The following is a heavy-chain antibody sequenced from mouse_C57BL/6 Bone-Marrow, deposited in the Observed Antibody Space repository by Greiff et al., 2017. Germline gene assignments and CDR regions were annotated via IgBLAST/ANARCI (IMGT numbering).Heavy chain of an antibody. CDR3: ARPIYYGSSPPWFAY. V-gene: IGHV5-6*01. CDR1: GFTFSSYG. CDR2: ISSGGSYT. J-gene: IGHJ3*01. D-gene: IGHD1-1*01. Sequence: EVKLMESGGDLVKPGGSLKLSCAASGFTFSSYGMSWVRQTPDKRLEWVATISSGGSYTYYPDSVKGRFTISRDNAKNTLYLQRSSLKSEDTAMYYCARPIYYGSSPPWFAYWGQGTLVTVSA.